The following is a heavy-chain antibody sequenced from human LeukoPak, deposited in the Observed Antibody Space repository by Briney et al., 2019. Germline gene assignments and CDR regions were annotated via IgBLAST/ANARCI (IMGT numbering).Heavy chain of an antibody. Sequence: GASLQISCRGSGYRFTNYWIGWVRQMPGKGLEWVGIIYPGDSDTRYNPSFQGQVTISADKSISTAYLQWSSLRASDTAHYYCARHLHSSGYFHFDYWGQGTLVTVSS. CDR2: IYPGDSDT. J-gene: IGHJ4*02. V-gene: IGHV5-51*01. CDR1: GYRFTNYW. CDR3: ARHLHSSGYFHFDY. D-gene: IGHD6-19*01.